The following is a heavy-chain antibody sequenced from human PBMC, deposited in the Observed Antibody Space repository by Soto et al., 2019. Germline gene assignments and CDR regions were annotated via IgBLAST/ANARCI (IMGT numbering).Heavy chain of an antibody. CDR1: GYTFTSYG. V-gene: IGHV1-18*01. D-gene: IGHD3-9*01. J-gene: IGHJ3*02. CDR2: ISAYNGNT. Sequence: QVQLVQSGAEVKKPGASVKVSCKASGYTFTSYGISWVRQAPGQGLEWMGWISAYNGNTNYAQKLQGRVTMTTDTSXXTAYMELRSLRSDDTAVYYCARVWYYDILTDAFDIWGQGTMVTVSS. CDR3: ARVWYYDILTDAFDI.